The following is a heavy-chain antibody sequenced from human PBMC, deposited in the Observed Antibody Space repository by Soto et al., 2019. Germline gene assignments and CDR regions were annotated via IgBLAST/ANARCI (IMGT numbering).Heavy chain of an antibody. V-gene: IGHV1-3*01. Sequence: ASVKVSSKASGYTFTSYTRHWVRQSPGQGLEWMGWINAGNYNTKYSQNFQGRVTFTSDTSATTANMELSSLRSEDTAVYFCARLSNSGKIFFASWGQGTLVTVSS. J-gene: IGHJ4*02. CDR2: INAGNYNT. CDR3: ARLSNSGKIFFAS. D-gene: IGHD4-4*01. CDR1: GYTFTSYT.